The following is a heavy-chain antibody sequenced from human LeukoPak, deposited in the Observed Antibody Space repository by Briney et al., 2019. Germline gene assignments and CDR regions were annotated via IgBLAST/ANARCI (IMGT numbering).Heavy chain of an antibody. CDR3: ASRHCSGGSCYFAGADPFDY. CDR2: ISYDGSNK. J-gene: IGHJ4*02. D-gene: IGHD2-15*01. CDR1: GFTFNSYA. V-gene: IGHV3-30*14. Sequence: GGSLRLSCAASGFTFNSYAMHWVRQAPGKGLEWVAVISYDGSNKYYADSVKGRFTISRDNSKNTLYLQMNSLRAEDTAVYYCASRHCSGGSCYFAGADPFDYWGQGTLVTVSS.